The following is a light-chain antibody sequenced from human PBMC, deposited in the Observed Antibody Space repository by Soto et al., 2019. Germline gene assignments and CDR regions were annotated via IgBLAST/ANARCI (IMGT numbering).Light chain of an antibody. V-gene: IGKV1-9*01. J-gene: IGKJ5*01. CDR2: AAS. CDR1: QGISSY. Sequence: DIQLTQSPSFLSASVGDRVTITCRASQGISSYLAWYQQKPGKAPKLLIYAASTLQSGVPSRFSGSGSGTEFTLTISSLQPEDFAIYYCQQADTFPITFGQGTRLEI. CDR3: QQADTFPIT.